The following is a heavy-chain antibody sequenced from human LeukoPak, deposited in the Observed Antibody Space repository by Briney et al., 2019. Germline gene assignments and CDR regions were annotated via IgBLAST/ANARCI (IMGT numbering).Heavy chain of an antibody. CDR1: GGSISNYH. CDR3: ARGGDSSSWSVDH. D-gene: IGHD6-13*01. CDR2: IYYSGST. Sequence: PSETLSLTCTVSGGSISNYHWSWIRQPPGKGLEWIGYIYYSGSTNYNPSLKSRVTISLDTSKNQVSLRLSSVTAADTAVYYCARGGDSSSWSVDHWGQGTLVTVSS. V-gene: IGHV4-59*12. J-gene: IGHJ4*02.